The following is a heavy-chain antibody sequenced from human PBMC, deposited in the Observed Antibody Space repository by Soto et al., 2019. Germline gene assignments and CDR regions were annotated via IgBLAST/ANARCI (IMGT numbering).Heavy chain of an antibody. Sequence: QVQLVESGGGVVQPGRSLGLSCAASGFTFSSYGMHWVRQAPGKGLEWVAVISYDGSHKYYTESVKGRFTISRDNSKNTQYLQMNSLRAEDTAIYYCAKDYLRQQVVNPFDIWGQGTMVTVSS. CDR2: ISYDGSHK. D-gene: IGHD6-13*01. V-gene: IGHV3-30*18. CDR1: GFTFSSYG. J-gene: IGHJ3*02. CDR3: AKDYLRQQVVNPFDI.